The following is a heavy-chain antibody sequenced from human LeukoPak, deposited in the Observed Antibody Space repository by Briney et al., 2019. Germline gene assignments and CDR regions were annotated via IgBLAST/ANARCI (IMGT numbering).Heavy chain of an antibody. CDR3: AKGMVGTALDY. CDR1: GGSFRGYY. Sequence: PSETLSLTCAVYGGSFRGYYWSWIRQHPGKGLEWIGYIYYSGSTYYNPSLKSRVTISVDTSKNQFSLKLSSVTAADTAVYYCAKGMVGTALDYWGQGTLVTVSS. D-gene: IGHD2-15*01. J-gene: IGHJ4*02. V-gene: IGHV4-31*11. CDR2: IYYSGST.